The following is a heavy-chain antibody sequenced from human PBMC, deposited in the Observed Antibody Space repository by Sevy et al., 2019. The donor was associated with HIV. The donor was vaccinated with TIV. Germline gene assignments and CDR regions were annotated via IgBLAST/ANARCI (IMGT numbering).Heavy chain of an antibody. CDR3: ARLVDYYDSSGYY. V-gene: IGHV4-38-2*02. CDR2: INHSRST. J-gene: IGHJ4*02. Sequence: SETLSLTCTVSGYSISSGYYWGWIRQPPGKGLEWIGSINHSRSTYYNPSLKSRVTISVDTSKNQFSLKLSSVTAADTAVYYCARLVDYYDSSGYYWGQGTLVTVSS. CDR1: GYSISSGYY. D-gene: IGHD3-22*01.